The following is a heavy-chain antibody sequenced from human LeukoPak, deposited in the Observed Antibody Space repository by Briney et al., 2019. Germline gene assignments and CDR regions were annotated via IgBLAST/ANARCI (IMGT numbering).Heavy chain of an antibody. CDR2: INQDGSDK. J-gene: IGHJ4*02. Sequence: HPGGSLRLSCAASGFTFSNYCMSWARQAPGKGLECVANINQDGSDKYYVDSVKGRFTISRDNTKNSLYLQMNSLRAEDTAVYYCVGGDYWGQGTLVTVSS. CDR1: GFTFSNYC. CDR3: VGGDY. V-gene: IGHV3-7*01.